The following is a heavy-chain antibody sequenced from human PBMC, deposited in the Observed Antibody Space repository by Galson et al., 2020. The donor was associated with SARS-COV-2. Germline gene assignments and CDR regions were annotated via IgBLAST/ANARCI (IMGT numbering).Heavy chain of an antibody. CDR1: GFIFNDSG. Sequence: GGSLRLSCAASGFIFNDSGMRWVRQSPGKGLEWVAGVNWNGGSTGYAASVKGRFIISRDNAKNSLSLQMNSLSAEDSALYYCVRDRYGGGVDYYFYDMDVWGKGTTVTISS. V-gene: IGHV3-20*04. CDR3: VRDRYGGGVDYYFYDMDV. CDR2: VNWNGGST. D-gene: IGHD4-17*01. J-gene: IGHJ6*03.